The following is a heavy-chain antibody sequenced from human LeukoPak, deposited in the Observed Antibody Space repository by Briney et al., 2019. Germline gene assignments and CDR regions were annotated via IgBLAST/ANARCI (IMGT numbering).Heavy chain of an antibody. CDR1: GGSISSSGSY. CDR2: VYYSGNT. Sequence: SGTLSLTCTVSGGSISSSGSYWGWIRQPPGKGLEWIGSVYYSGNTYNPSLKSRVTISVDTSKNQVSLNLTSVNAADTAIYYCARVMAARREDLNWFDPWGQGTLVTVSS. J-gene: IGHJ5*02. CDR3: ARVMAARREDLNWFDP. D-gene: IGHD6-6*01. V-gene: IGHV4-39*07.